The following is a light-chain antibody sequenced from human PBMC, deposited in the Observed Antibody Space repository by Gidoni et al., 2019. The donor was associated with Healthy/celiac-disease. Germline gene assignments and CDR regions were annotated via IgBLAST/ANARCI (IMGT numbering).Light chain of an antibody. CDR1: QSLLHSNGYNY. J-gene: IGKJ1*01. Sequence: DVVMPHPPPSLPVTPGEPASISCRSSQSLLHSNGYNYLDWYLQKPGQSPQLLIYLGSNRASGVPDRFSGSGSGTDFTLKISRVEAEDVGVYYCMQALQTPWTFGQGTKVEIK. CDR2: LGS. V-gene: IGKV2-28*01. CDR3: MQALQTPWT.